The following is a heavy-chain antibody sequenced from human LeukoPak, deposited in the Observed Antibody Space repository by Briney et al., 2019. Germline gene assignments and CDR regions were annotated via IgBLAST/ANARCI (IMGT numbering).Heavy chain of an antibody. Sequence: SETLSRTCTVSGGSTSGHYWSWIRQPPGKGLEWIGSIYYSGSTYYNPSLKSRVTISVDTSKNQFSLKLSSVTAADTAVYYCARGPSHHYDFWSGYSSDWGQGTLVTVSP. CDR2: IYYSGST. J-gene: IGHJ4*02. CDR3: ARGPSHHYDFWSGYSSD. D-gene: IGHD3-3*01. CDR1: GGSTSGHY. V-gene: IGHV4-38-2*02.